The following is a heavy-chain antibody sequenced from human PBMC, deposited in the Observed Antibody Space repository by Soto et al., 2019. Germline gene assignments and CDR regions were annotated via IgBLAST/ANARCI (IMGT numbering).Heavy chain of an antibody. J-gene: IGHJ4*02. V-gene: IGHV2-5*02. CDR2: IYWDDSK. CDR3: AHAYGGRSLY. CDR1: GFSLTTDRVG. D-gene: IGHD1-26*01. Sequence: QITLKESGPTLVKPTQILTLTCTFSGFSLTTDRVGVGWIRQPPGEALEWLAVIYWDDSKTYRPSLESRLTITKDTSKNQVALTMTNMDSLDTATYYCAHAYGGRSLYWGQGTLVTVSS.